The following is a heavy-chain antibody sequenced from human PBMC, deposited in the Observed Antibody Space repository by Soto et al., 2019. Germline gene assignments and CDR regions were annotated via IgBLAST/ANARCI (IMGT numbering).Heavy chain of an antibody. Sequence: ASVKVACKASGYTFSSHGISWVRQAPGQGLEWMGWISAYNGNTNYAQKLQGRVTMTTDTSTSTAYMELRSLRSDDTAVYYCARQWNYSGYESYYYNGMDVWGQGTTVTISS. J-gene: IGHJ6*02. CDR2: ISAYNGNT. CDR3: ARQWNYSGYESYYYNGMDV. D-gene: IGHD5-12*01. CDR1: GYTFSSHG. V-gene: IGHV1-18*01.